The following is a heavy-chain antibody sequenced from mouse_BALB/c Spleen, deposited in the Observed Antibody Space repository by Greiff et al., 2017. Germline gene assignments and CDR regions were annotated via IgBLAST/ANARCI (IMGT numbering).Heavy chain of an antibody. CDR1: GFTFSSFG. CDR3: ARGKYGNYYAMDY. CDR2: ISSGSSTI. Sequence: EVQLVESGGGLVQPGGSRKLSCAASGFTFSSFGMHWVRQAPEKGLEWVAYISSGSSTIYYADTVKGRFTISRDNPKNTLFLQMTSLRSEDTAMYYCARGKYGNYYAMDYWGQGPSVTVSS. V-gene: IGHV5-17*02. J-gene: IGHJ4*01. D-gene: IGHD2-10*02.